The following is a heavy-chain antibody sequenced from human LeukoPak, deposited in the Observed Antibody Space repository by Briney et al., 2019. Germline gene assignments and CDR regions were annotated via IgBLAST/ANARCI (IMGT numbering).Heavy chain of an antibody. CDR1: GFTFSSYSMN. CDR2: INYSGST. V-gene: IGHV4-39*01. Sequence: GSLRLSCAASGFTFSSYSMNWVRQAPGKGLEWIGSINYSGSTYYKASLKNRVTIYVDTSKNQFSLKLSSVTAADRAVYYCVRLVDSNWYHEVLLGRDYWGQGTLVTVSS. CDR3: VRLVDSNWYHEVLLGRDY. D-gene: IGHD4-11*01. J-gene: IGHJ4*02.